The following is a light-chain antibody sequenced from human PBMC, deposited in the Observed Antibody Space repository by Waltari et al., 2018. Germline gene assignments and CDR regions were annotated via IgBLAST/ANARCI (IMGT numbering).Light chain of an antibody. CDR1: SSNIGAGYD. J-gene: IGLJ3*02. CDR2: GNK. V-gene: IGLV1-40*01. CDR3: QSYDTSLSVV. Sequence: QSVLTQPPSVSGAPGQRVAIPCTGSSSNIGAGYDVHWYQQLPRTAPKLLIYGNKNRPSGVPDRFFGSTYGTSASLAITGLQAEDEADYYCQSYDTSLSVVFGGGTKLTVL.